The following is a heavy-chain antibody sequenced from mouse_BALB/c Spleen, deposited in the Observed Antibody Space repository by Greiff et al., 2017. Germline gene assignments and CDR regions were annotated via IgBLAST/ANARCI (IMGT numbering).Heavy chain of an antibody. CDR3: ARGTATDYAMDY. CDR2: ISDGGSYT. D-gene: IGHD1-2*01. Sequence: EVQRVESGGGLVKPGGSLKLSCAASGFTFSDYYMYWVRQTPEKRLEWVATISDGGSYTYYPDSVKGRFTISRDNAKNNLYLQMSSLKSEDTAMYYCARGTATDYAMDYWGQGTSVTVSS. J-gene: IGHJ4*01. V-gene: IGHV5-4*02. CDR1: GFTFSDYY.